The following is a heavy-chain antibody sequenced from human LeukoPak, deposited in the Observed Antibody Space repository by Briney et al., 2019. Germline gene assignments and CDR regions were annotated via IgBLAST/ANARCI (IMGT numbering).Heavy chain of an antibody. Sequence: ASVKVSCKASGYTFINYYFHWMRQAPGQGLEWIGFINPSVGYTIYAQKFQGRVTMSRDTSTSAVYMELSSLRSEDTAVYYCARDIFTNLGIYYSGHGTLGSASS. CDR2: INPSVGYT. D-gene: IGHD3-3*01. J-gene: IGHJ4*03. CDR3: ARDIFTNLGIYY. CDR1: GYTFINYY. V-gene: IGHV1-46*01.